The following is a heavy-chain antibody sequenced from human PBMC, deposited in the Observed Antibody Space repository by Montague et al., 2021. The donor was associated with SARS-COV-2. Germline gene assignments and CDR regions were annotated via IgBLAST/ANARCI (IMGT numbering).Heavy chain of an antibody. CDR2: ISGSSSTI. CDR3: ARGFGLADFDL. V-gene: IGHV3-48*02. J-gene: IGHJ2*01. CDR1: GFTFSSYA. D-gene: IGHD3-16*01. Sequence: SLRLSCAASGFTFSSYAMSWVRQAPGKGLEWVSAISGSSSTIYYADSVKGRFTISRDNGKNSLYLQVNSLRDEDTAVYYCARGFGLADFDLWGRGTLVTVSS.